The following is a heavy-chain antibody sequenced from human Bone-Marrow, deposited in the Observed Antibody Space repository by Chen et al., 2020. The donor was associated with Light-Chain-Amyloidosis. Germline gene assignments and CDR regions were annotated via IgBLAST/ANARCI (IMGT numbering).Heavy chain of an antibody. J-gene: IGHJ4*02. CDR2: ISYDGSNK. CDR3: ARDPAVAPPDY. V-gene: IGHV3-30-3*01. D-gene: IGHD6-19*01. Sequence: QVQLVESGGGVVQPGRSLRLSCAASGFTFSSYAMHWVRQAPGKGLEWVAVISYDGSNKYYADSVKGRFTISRDNSENTLYLQMNSLRAEDTAVYYCARDPAVAPPDYWGQGTLVTVSS. CDR1: GFTFSSYA.